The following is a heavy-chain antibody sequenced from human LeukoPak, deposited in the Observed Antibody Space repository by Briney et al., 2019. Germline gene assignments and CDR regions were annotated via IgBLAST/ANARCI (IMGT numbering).Heavy chain of an antibody. J-gene: IGHJ4*02. Sequence: GGSLRFSCAASGFTFSSYSMSWVRQAPGKGLEWVAVIWYDGNKKYYADSVKGRFTISRDNSKNTLYLQMNSLRAEDTAVYYCARGQLLFDYWGQGTLVTVSS. CDR2: IWYDGNKK. V-gene: IGHV3-33*08. CDR3: ARGQLLFDY. CDR1: GFTFSSYS. D-gene: IGHD2-2*01.